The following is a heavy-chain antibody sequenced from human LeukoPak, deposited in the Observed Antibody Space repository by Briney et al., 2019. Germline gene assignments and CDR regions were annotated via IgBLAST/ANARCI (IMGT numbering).Heavy chain of an antibody. Sequence: ASAKVSCKASGYTFTSYGISWVRQAPGQGLEWMGWISAYNGNTNYAQKLQDRVTMTTDTSTSTAYMELRSLRSDDTAVYYCARDQENYYDSSGSYYFDYWGQGTLVTVSS. CDR3: ARDQENYYDSSGSYYFDY. CDR2: ISAYNGNT. CDR1: GYTFTSYG. V-gene: IGHV1-18*01. J-gene: IGHJ4*02. D-gene: IGHD3-22*01.